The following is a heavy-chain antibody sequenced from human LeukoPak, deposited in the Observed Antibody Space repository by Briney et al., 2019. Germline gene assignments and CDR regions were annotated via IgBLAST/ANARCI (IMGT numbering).Heavy chain of an antibody. V-gene: IGHV1-18*01. D-gene: IGHD3-10*01. Sequence: ASVKVSCKASGYTFTSYGISWVRQAPGQGLEWMGWISAYNGNTNYAQKLRGRVTMTTDTSTSTAYMELRSLRSDDTAVYYCARHGERGVIKNYFDYWGQGTLVTVSS. CDR1: GYTFTSYG. CDR3: ARHGERGVIKNYFDY. J-gene: IGHJ4*02. CDR2: ISAYNGNT.